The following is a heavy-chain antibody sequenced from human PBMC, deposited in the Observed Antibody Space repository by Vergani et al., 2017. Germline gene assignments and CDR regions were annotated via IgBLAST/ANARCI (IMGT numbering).Heavy chain of an antibody. Sequence: QVQLHESGPGLVKPSQTLSLTCTVSGGSITSGSFYWSWIRQPAGKGLEWIGRIHSSGTTDYNPSLKSRGTLSVDPSKNQLSLRMTSVTAADTAVYYCARDSWTSELRGVYWFDTWGQGTLVSVSS. CDR1: GGSITSGSFY. D-gene: IGHD3-10*01. V-gene: IGHV4-61*02. CDR2: IHSSGTT. CDR3: ARDSWTSELRGVYWFDT. J-gene: IGHJ5*02.